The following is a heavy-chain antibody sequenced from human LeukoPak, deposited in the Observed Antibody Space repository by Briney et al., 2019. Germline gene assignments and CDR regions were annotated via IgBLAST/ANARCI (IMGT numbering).Heavy chain of an antibody. Sequence: GGSLRLSCAGSGFTFRSYAMHWVREAPGKGLEWVAVISYDGSNKDYADSVKGRFTISRDNSKNTLFLQMNSLRAEDTAVYYCAREIFNGFDIWGQGTMVTVSS. CDR2: ISYDGSNK. CDR1: GFTFRSYA. CDR3: AREIFNGFDI. V-gene: IGHV3-30-3*01. J-gene: IGHJ3*02.